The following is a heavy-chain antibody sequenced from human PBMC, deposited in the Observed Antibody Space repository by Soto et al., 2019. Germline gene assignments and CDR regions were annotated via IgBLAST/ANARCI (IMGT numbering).Heavy chain of an antibody. J-gene: IGHJ4*02. Sequence: GGSLRLSCAASGFAFSGYAMNWVRQAPGKGLEWVTIIWYDGSNKYYADSVKGRFTVSRDNSKNTVYLQMNSLRAEDTAVYYCARDLTTRYFDYWGQGTLVTVSS. D-gene: IGHD4-17*01. CDR2: IWYDGSNK. CDR1: GFAFSGYA. V-gene: IGHV3-33*01. CDR3: ARDLTTRYFDY.